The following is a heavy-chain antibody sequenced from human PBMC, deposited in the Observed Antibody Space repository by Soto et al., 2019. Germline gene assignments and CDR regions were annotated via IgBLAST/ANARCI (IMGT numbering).Heavy chain of an antibody. CDR3: ARDLPWAAADGSY. J-gene: IGHJ4*02. Sequence: GASVKVSCKASGGTFSSYTISWVRQAPGQGLEWMGRIIPILGIANYAQKFQGRVTITADKSTSTAYMELSSLRSEDTAVYYCARDLPWAAADGSYWGQGTLVTVSS. D-gene: IGHD6-13*01. V-gene: IGHV1-69*04. CDR2: IIPILGIA. CDR1: GGTFSSYT.